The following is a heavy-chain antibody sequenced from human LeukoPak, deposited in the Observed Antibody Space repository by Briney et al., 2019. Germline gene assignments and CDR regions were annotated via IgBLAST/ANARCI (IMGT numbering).Heavy chain of an antibody. CDR1: GFTFIDYY. Sequence: GGSLRLSCAASGFTFIDYYMSWIRQAPGKGVEWVSGISGSGGRTYLADSVKGRFTISRDNSKNTLYLEINSLRADDTAVYYCAKDRPTVYSSSWLHFLDSWGQGTLVTVSS. J-gene: IGHJ4*02. CDR2: ISGSGGRT. CDR3: AKDRPTVYSSSWLHFLDS. D-gene: IGHD6-13*01. V-gene: IGHV3-23*01.